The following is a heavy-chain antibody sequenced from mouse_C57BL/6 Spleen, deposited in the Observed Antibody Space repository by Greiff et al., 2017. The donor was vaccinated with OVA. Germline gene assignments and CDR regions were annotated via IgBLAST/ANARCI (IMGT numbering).Heavy chain of an antibody. V-gene: IGHV5-16*01. CDR2: INYDGSST. J-gene: IGHJ4*01. D-gene: IGHD2-4*01. CDR1: GFTFSDYY. CDR3: ARDQRDYGAMDY. Sequence: EVMLVESEGGLVQPGSSMKLSCTASGFTFSDYYMAWVRQVPEKGLEWVANINYDGSSTYYLDSLKSRFIISRDNAKNILYLQMSSLKSEDTATYYCARDQRDYGAMDYWGQGTSVTVSS.